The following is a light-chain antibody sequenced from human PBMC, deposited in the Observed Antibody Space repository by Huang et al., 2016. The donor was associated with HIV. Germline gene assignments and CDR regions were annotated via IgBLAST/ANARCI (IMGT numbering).Light chain of an antibody. Sequence: DIQMTQSPFSLSASVGDRVTITCRASQSISSYLNWYQQKPGKAPKLLIYAASSLQSGVPSRFSGSGSWTDFTLTISSLQPEDFATYYCQQSYSTPWTFGQGTKVEIK. CDR1: QSISSY. CDR2: AAS. V-gene: IGKV1-39*01. J-gene: IGKJ1*01. CDR3: QQSYSTPWT.